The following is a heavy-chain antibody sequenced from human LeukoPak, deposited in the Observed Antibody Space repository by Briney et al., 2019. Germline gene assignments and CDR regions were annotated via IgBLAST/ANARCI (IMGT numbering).Heavy chain of an antibody. Sequence: GRSLRLSCTASGFIFCHYGMHWVRQAPGKGLEWVAVIQNDASTRNYVDSVKGRFTISRDNSENTVFLQMDSLRVEDTAVYYCARELSQIVWGGLDYGGQGTLVSVSS. V-gene: IGHV3-33*05. CDR3: ARELSQIVWGGLDY. J-gene: IGHJ4*02. CDR1: GFIFCHYG. CDR2: IQNDASTR. D-gene: IGHD2-21*01.